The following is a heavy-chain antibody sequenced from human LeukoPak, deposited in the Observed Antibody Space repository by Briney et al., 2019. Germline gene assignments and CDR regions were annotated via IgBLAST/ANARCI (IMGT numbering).Heavy chain of an antibody. J-gene: IGHJ4*02. D-gene: IGHD6-19*01. Sequence: GGSLRLSCAASGFTFSSYSMNWVRQVPGKGLEWVSSISSSSSYIYYADSVKGRFTISRDNAKNLLYLQMNSLRAEDTAVYYCARTSYSSGWYVMYYWGQGTLVTVSS. CDR3: ARTSYSSGWYVMYY. V-gene: IGHV3-21*04. CDR2: ISSSSSYI. CDR1: GFTFSSYS.